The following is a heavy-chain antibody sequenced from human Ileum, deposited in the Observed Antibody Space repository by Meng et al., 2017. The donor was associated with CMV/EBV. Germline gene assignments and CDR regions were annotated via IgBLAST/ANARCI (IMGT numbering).Heavy chain of an antibody. V-gene: IGHV1-18*01. CDR3: ARGLIRFGEHTDAMDV. J-gene: IGHJ6*02. CDR2: ISGYNANT. Sequence: ASVKVSCKASGYTFSNHGISWVRQAPGQGPEWMGWISGYNANTNYAQKFQGRLTLTTEPSTSTAYMDLRTLSSDDTAVYDCARGLIRFGEHTDAMDVWGPGTMVTVSS. CDR1: GYTFSNHG. D-gene: IGHD3-10*01.